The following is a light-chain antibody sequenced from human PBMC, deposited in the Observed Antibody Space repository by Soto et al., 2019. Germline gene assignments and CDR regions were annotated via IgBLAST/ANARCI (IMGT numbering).Light chain of an antibody. CDR3: KQSYSTQYT. J-gene: IGKJ2*01. CDR1: QSISSY. V-gene: IGKV1-39*01. Sequence: DIQMTQSPSSLSASVGDRVTITCRASQSISSYLNWYQLKPGKAPDLLIYSTSSLQSGVPSRFSGSGSGTDLTLTISSLQPEDFATYYCKQSYSTQYTFGKGTKVDIX. CDR2: STS.